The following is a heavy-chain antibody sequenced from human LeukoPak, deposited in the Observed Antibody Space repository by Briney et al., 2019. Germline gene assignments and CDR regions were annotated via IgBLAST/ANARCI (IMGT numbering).Heavy chain of an antibody. V-gene: IGHV4-34*01. Sequence: PSETLSLTCAVYGGSFSGYYWSWIRHPPGKGLEWIGEINHSGSTNYNPSLKSRVTISVDTSKNQFSLKLSSVTAADTAVYYCARAPRRLWYDYWGQGTLVTVSS. CDR3: ARAPRRLWYDY. CDR2: INHSGST. J-gene: IGHJ4*02. CDR1: GGSFSGYY. D-gene: IGHD5-18*01.